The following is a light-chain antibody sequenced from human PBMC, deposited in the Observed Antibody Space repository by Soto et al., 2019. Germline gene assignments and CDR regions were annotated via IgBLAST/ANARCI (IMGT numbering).Light chain of an antibody. V-gene: IGLV2-18*02. Sequence: QSALTQPPSVSGSPGQSVTISCTGTSSDVGSYNRVSWYQQPPGTAPKLMIYEVSNRPSGVPDRFSGSKSGNTASLPISGLQAEDEADYYCSSYTSRSTLVFGGGTKLTVL. CDR3: SSYTSRSTLV. J-gene: IGLJ2*01. CDR2: EVS. CDR1: SSDVGSYNR.